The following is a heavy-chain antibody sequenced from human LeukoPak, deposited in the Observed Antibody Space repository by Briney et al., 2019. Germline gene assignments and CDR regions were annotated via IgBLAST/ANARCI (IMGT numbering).Heavy chain of an antibody. CDR3: ARDRGGSSDY. CDR2: ISSSGSTI. D-gene: IGHD2-15*01. Sequence: GGSLRLSCAASGFTFSSYEMNWVRQAPGKGLEWVSYISSSGSTIFYTDSMKGRFTISRDNAKSSLYLQLNSLRAEDTAVYYCARDRGGSSDYWGQGTLVTVSS. V-gene: IGHV3-48*03. CDR1: GFTFSSYE. J-gene: IGHJ4*02.